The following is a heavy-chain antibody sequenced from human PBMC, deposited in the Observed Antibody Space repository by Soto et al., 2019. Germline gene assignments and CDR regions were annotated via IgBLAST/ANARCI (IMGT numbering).Heavy chain of an antibody. J-gene: IGHJ4*02. CDR3: ARGWSGSGVTDY. V-gene: IGHV1-18*01. CDR1: CYTYTSYG. Sequence: ASVKVSCKTSCYTYTSYGIIWVRQAPGQGLEWMGWISAYNGNTNYAQKLQGRVTMTTDTSTSTAYMELRSLRSDDTAVYYCARGWSGSGVTDYWGQGTLVTVSS. CDR2: ISAYNGNT. D-gene: IGHD6-19*01.